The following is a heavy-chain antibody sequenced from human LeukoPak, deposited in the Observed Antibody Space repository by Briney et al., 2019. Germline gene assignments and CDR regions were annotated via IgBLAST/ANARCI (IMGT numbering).Heavy chain of an antibody. CDR3: ARVRGSRGYFDY. Sequence: GASVKVSCKASGYTFTGYYMHWVRQAPGQGLEWMGWINPDSGGTNYAQKFQGRVTMTRDTSISTAYMELSRLRSDDTAVYYCARVRGSRGYFDYWGQGTLVTVSS. J-gene: IGHJ4*02. D-gene: IGHD3-16*01. V-gene: IGHV1-2*02. CDR1: GYTFTGYY. CDR2: INPDSGGT.